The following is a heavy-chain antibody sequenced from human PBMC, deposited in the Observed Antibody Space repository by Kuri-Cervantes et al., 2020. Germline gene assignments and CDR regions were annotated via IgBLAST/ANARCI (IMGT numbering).Heavy chain of an antibody. D-gene: IGHD5-18*01. Sequence: GESLKISCAASGFTFSSYAMSWVRQAPGKGLEWVSAISGSGGSTYYADSVKGRFTTSRDNSKNTLYLQMNSLRAEDTAVYYCARGYSYADYWGQGTLVTVSS. J-gene: IGHJ4*02. CDR3: ARGYSYADY. CDR2: ISGSGGST. V-gene: IGHV3-23*01. CDR1: GFTFSSYA.